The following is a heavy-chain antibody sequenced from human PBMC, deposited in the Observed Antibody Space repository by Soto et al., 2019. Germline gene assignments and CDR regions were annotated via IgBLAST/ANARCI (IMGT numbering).Heavy chain of an antibody. D-gene: IGHD1-1*01. V-gene: IGHV4-59*01. Sequence: QVQLQESGPGLVKPSETLSLTCTVSGGSINNYYWVWLRQPPGEGLEWIGHMYYSGDTDYNPSLKSGVAISVDTSKNRFSLRLTSVTAADTAVYYCARGDWNDYFYNGMDVGGQGTTVIVSS. CDR1: GGSINNYY. J-gene: IGHJ6*02. CDR2: MYYSGDT. CDR3: ARGDWNDYFYNGMDV.